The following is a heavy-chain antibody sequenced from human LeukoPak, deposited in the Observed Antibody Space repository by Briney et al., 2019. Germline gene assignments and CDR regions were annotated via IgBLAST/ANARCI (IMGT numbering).Heavy chain of an antibody. CDR3: ARDLEVEGIGPTL. J-gene: IGHJ4*02. CDR1: GFTFSDYF. Sequence: PGGSLRLSCAASGFTFSDYFMNWVRQAPGKGLEWVSSMSRSSSYIYYADSVKGRFTISRDNAKNSLYLQMNSLRAEDTAVYYCARDLEVEGIGPTLWGQGTLVTVSS. V-gene: IGHV3-21*01. CDR2: MSRSSSYI. D-gene: IGHD2-15*01.